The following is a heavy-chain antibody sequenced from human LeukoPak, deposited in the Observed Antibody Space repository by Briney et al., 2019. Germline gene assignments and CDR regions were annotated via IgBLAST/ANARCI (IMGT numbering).Heavy chain of an antibody. CDR2: VYYPGST. J-gene: IGHJ2*01. CDR3: ARRVAVAPLWYFDV. CDR1: GGSITSYY. V-gene: IGHV4-59*08. Sequence: PSETLSLTCTVSGGSITSYYWSWIRQPPGEGLEWIGYVYYPGSTNYNPSLKSRVTISLDTSKNQFSLKLSSVTAADTAVYYCARRVAVAPLWYFDVWGRGTLVTVST. D-gene: IGHD2-21*01.